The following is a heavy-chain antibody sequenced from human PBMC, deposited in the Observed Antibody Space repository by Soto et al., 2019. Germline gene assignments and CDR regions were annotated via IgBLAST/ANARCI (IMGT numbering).Heavy chain of an antibody. CDR1: GFTFISYA. J-gene: IGHJ4*02. V-gene: IGHV3-23*01. Sequence: PWGSLRLSCEASGFTFISYAINFFRHSPFKWLEWTSVISGSGGATYFADSVKGRFVISRDNSKNTLYLQMNSLRAEDTAIYYCAKATLRVVHPLVFDYWGQGSLVTVSS. D-gene: IGHD3-3*01. CDR3: AKATLRVVHPLVFDY. CDR2: ISGSGGAT.